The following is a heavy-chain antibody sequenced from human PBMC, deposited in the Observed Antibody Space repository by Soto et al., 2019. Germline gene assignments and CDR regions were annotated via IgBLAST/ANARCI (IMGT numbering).Heavy chain of an antibody. CDR3: ARRVVYGGHRYYYYMDV. CDR2: IYYSGST. Sequence: PSETLSLTCTVSDGSNSSHHWTWIRQPPGKGLEWIGYIYYSGSTNYNPSLKSRVTISVDTSKNQFSLKLSSVTAADTAVYYCARRVVYGGHRYYYYMDVWGKGTTVTVSS. D-gene: IGHD4-17*01. J-gene: IGHJ6*03. V-gene: IGHV4-59*08. CDR1: DGSNSSHH.